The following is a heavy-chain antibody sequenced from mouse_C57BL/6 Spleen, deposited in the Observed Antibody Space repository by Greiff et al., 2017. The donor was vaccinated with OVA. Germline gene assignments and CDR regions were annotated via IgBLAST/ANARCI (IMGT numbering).Heavy chain of an antibody. V-gene: IGHV1-15*01. Sequence: QVQLQQSGAELVRPGASVTLSCKASGYTFTDYEMHWVKQTPVHGLEWIGAIDPETGGTAYNQKFKGKAILTADKSSSTAYMELRSLTSEDSAVYYCFLYDGYYEDYAMDYWGQGTSVTVSS. J-gene: IGHJ4*01. CDR1: GYTFTDYE. D-gene: IGHD2-3*01. CDR2: IDPETGGT. CDR3: FLYDGYYEDYAMDY.